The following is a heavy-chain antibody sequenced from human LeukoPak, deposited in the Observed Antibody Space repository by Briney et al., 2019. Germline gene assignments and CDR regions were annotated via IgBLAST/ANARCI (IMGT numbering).Heavy chain of an antibody. D-gene: IGHD6-6*01. Sequence: SETLSLTCTVSGGSISSSSYYWGWIRQPPGKGLVWIGEINQSGSTNYNPSLKSRVTISVDTSKNQFSLKLSSVTAADTAVYYCARGRRIAARPIPPVYYYYMDVWGKGTTVTVSS. V-gene: IGHV4-39*07. CDR2: INQSGST. CDR3: ARGRRIAARPIPPVYYYYMDV. J-gene: IGHJ6*03. CDR1: GGSISSSSYY.